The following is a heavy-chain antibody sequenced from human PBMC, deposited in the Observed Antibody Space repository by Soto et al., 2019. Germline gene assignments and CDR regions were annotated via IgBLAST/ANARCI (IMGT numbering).Heavy chain of an antibody. V-gene: IGHV3-30*18. CDR1: GFTFSSYG. Sequence: QVQLVESGGGVVQPGRSLRLSCAASGFTFSSYGMHWVRRAPGKGLEWVAVISHDGSNKYYADSVKGRFTISRDNSKNTLYLQMNSLRAEDTAVYYCAKDLAVAGYYYYGMDFWGQGTTFTVSS. J-gene: IGHJ6*02. CDR3: AKDLAVAGYYYYGMDF. D-gene: IGHD6-19*01. CDR2: ISHDGSNK.